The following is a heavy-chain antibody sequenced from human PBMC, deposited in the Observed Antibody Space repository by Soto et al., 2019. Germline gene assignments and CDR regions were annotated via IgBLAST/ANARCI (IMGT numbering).Heavy chain of an antibody. Sequence: QVQLQESGPGLVKPSDTLSLTCAVSGYSISSSNWWAWIRQSPGKGLEWIGHIYYSGTIYYDPSLKSRVTMSVDTSKNQYSLKLRSVTAVDTAVYYCAPIAGTAGGPIVYWGQGTLVTVSS. V-gene: IGHV4-28*05. D-gene: IGHD6-13*01. CDR3: APIAGTAGGPIVY. CDR1: GYSISSSNW. CDR2: IYYSGTI. J-gene: IGHJ4*02.